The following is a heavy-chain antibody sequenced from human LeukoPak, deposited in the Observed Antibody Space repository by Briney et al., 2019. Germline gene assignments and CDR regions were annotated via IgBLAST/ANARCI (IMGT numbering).Heavy chain of an antibody. J-gene: IGHJ4*02. CDR1: GFTFSYFT. V-gene: IGHV3-23*01. CDR2: ISGSGGST. D-gene: IGHD3-22*01. Sequence: GGSLRLSCAASGFTFSYFTMHWVRQAPGKGLEWVSAISGSGGSTYYADSVKGRFTISRDNSKNTLYLQMNSLRAEDTAVYYCAKESDYDSSGCIDYWGQGTLVTVSS. CDR3: AKESDYDSSGCIDY.